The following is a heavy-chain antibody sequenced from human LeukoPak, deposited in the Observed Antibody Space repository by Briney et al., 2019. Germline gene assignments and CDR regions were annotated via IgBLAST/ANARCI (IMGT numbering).Heavy chain of an antibody. D-gene: IGHD3-10*01. J-gene: IGHJ6*03. CDR2: INHSGST. CDR1: GGSFSGYY. CDR3: ARRLYGSGSYYSRYYYYYYMDV. Sequence: PSETLSLTCAVYGGSFSGYYWSWIRQPPGKGLEWIGEINHSGSTNYNPSLKSRVTISVDTSKNQFSLKLSSVTAADTAVYYCARRLYGSGSYYSRYYYYYYMDVWGKGTTVTISS. V-gene: IGHV4-34*01.